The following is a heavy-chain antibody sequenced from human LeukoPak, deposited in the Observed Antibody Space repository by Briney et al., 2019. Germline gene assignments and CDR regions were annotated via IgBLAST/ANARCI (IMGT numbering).Heavy chain of an antibody. CDR2: ISGSGYSA. J-gene: IGHJ4*02. CDR3: AKDLSSGSRRAY. Sequence: GGSLRLSCAVSGFTFSSYGMSWVRQAPGKGLEWVSAISGSGYSAYYADSVKGRFTISRDNSKNTLYLQMNSLRAEDTGVYYCAKDLSSGSRRAYWGQGTLVTVSS. V-gene: IGHV3-23*01. CDR1: GFTFSSYG. D-gene: IGHD6-19*01.